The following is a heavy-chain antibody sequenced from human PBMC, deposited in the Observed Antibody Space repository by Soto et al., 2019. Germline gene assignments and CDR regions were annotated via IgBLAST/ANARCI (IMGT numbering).Heavy chain of an antibody. Sequence: ASVKVLCKASGYTFTSYAMHWVRKAPGQRLEWMGWSNAGNGNTKYSQEFQGRVTITRDTSASTAYMELNSLGTEDSAVYYCARGRTVRDHDVFDCWGQGTLVTVSS. CDR1: GYTFTSYA. D-gene: IGHD2-21*01. CDR2: SNAGNGNT. V-gene: IGHV1-3*02. CDR3: ARGRTVRDHDVFDC. J-gene: IGHJ4*02.